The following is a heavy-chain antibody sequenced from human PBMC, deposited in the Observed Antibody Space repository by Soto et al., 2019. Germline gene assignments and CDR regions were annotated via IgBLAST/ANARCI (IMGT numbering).Heavy chain of an antibody. V-gene: IGHV4-31*03. CDR3: ARVNRDYYDSSGYFYYFDY. CDR1: GGSISSGGYY. J-gene: IGHJ4*02. D-gene: IGHD3-22*01. Sequence: PSETLSLTCTVSGGSISSGGYYWSWIRQHPGKGLEWIGYIYYSGSTYYNPSLKSRVTISVDTSKNQFSLKLSSVTAAGTAVYYCARVNRDYYDSSGYFYYFDYWGQGTLVTVSS. CDR2: IYYSGST.